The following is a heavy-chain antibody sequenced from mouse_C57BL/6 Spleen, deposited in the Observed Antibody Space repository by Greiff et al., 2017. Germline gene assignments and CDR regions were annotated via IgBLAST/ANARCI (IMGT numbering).Heavy chain of an antibody. CDR2: IDPETGGT. Sequence: VKLVESGAELVRPGASVTLSCKASGYTFTDYEMHWVKQTPVHGLEWIGAIDPETGGTAYNQKFKGKAIQTADKSSSTAYMELRSLTSEDSAVYYCTRKLDYWGQGTTLTVSS. CDR3: TRKLDY. CDR1: GYTFTDYE. J-gene: IGHJ2*01. V-gene: IGHV1-15*01.